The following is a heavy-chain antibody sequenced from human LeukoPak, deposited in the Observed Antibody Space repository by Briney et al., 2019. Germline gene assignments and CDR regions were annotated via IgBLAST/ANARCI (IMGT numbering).Heavy chain of an antibody. J-gene: IGHJ5*02. D-gene: IGHD2-2*03. Sequence: GASVKVSCKASGYTFTGYYMHWVRQAPGQGLEWIGWINPNSGGTNYAQKFQGRVTMTRDTSISTAYMELSRLRSDDTAVYYSARVGYCSSTSCFDWFDPWGQGTLVTVSS. V-gene: IGHV1-2*02. CDR1: GYTFTGYY. CDR2: INPNSGGT. CDR3: ARVGYCSSTSCFDWFDP.